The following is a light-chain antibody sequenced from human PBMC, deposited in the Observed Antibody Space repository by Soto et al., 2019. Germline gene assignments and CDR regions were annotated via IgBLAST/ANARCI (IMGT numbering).Light chain of an antibody. CDR2: KAS. V-gene: IGKV1-5*03. J-gene: IGKJ4*01. CDR3: QQYNSYSPLT. Sequence: DVPMTQSPSTLSASVGDRVTITCRASQTITNRLAWYQQKAGKAPKLLIYKASSLETGVPSRFSGSGSETEFTLTISSLQPDDFATYYCQQYNSYSPLTFGGGTKVEIK. CDR1: QTITNR.